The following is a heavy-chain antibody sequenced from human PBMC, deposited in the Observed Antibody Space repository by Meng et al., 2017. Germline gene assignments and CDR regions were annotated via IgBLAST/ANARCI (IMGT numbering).Heavy chain of an antibody. CDR1: GFTLSTYN. J-gene: IGHJ4*02. CDR3: AKESLGYYFYY. D-gene: IGHD1-26*01. Sequence: GESLKISCAASGFTLSTYNMNWVRQAPGKGLEWVSSISSSSSYIKYADSVKGRFTISRDNAKDSLYLQMNSLRAEDTAVYYCAKESLGYYFYYWGPGTLVAVSS. V-gene: IGHV3-21*01. CDR2: ISSSSSYI.